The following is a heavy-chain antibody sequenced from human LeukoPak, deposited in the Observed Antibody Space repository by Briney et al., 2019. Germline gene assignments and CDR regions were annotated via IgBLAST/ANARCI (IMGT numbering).Heavy chain of an antibody. CDR1: GFTFSSHS. CDR3: ARGRDTAMVPSFDY. V-gene: IGHV3-48*01. D-gene: IGHD5-18*01. Sequence: GGSLRLSCAASGFTFSSHSMNWVRQAPGKGLEWVSYISSSSSTIYYADSVKGRFTISRDNAKNSLYLQMNSLRAEDTAVYYCARGRDTAMVPSFDYWGQGTLVTVSS. CDR2: ISSSSSTI. J-gene: IGHJ4*02.